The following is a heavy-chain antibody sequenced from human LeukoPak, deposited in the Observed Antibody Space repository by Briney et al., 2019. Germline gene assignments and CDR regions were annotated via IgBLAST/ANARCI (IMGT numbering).Heavy chain of an antibody. Sequence: SETLSLTCTVSGGSVSSSGYYWGWLRQPPGKGLEWIGSIYYSGITYFNPSLKSRVTISVDTSKNQFSLKLSSVTAADTAVYYCARGIVVVPAAQGGWFDPWGQGTLVTVSS. J-gene: IGHJ5*02. CDR1: GGSVSSSGYY. CDR3: ARGIVVVPAAQGGWFDP. D-gene: IGHD2-2*01. CDR2: IYYSGIT. V-gene: IGHV4-39*01.